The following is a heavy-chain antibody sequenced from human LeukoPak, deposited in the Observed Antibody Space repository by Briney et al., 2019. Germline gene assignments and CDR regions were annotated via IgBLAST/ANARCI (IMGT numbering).Heavy chain of an antibody. CDR3: AKLGRNYFDY. CDR2: ISYDGSNK. Sequence: PGGSLRLSCAASGFTFSSYAIHWVRQAPGKGLEWVAIISYDGSNKYYADSVKDRFTISRDNSKNTLYLQMNSLRPEDTAVYYCAKLGRNYFDYWGQGTLVTVSS. J-gene: IGHJ4*02. V-gene: IGHV3-30-3*02. CDR1: GFTFSSYA. D-gene: IGHD3-10*01.